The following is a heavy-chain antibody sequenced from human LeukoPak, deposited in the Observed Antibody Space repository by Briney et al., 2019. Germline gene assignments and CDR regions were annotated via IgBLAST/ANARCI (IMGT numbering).Heavy chain of an antibody. D-gene: IGHD2-21*01. J-gene: IGHJ4*02. Sequence: GGSLRLSCAASGFSFSLYGMNWVRQAPGKGLEWVASITPSSTSTYYADAVKGRFTISRHNATNSLHLQMNSLRPEDTAVYYCARVAYTSVFDFWGQGTLVTVSS. V-gene: IGHV3-21*01. CDR2: ITPSSTST. CDR3: ARVAYTSVFDF. CDR1: GFSFSLYG.